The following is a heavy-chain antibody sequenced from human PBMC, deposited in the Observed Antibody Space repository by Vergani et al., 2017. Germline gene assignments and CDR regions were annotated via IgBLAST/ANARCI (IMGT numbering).Heavy chain of an antibody. J-gene: IGHJ5*02. V-gene: IGHV3-53*02. D-gene: IGHD2-21*02. CDR3: ARARCGGACFMSNWLDT. CDR2: VKSDGNSA. CDR1: GFTVSSNY. Sequence: EVQLVETGGGLIQPGGSLRLSCAASGFTVSSNYMSWVRQAPGTGLEWVSRVKSDGNSAMYADSVKGRFTISRDNSKNTLYLEMKSLRVEDTAVYYCARARCGGACFMSNWLDTWGQGTLVSVSS.